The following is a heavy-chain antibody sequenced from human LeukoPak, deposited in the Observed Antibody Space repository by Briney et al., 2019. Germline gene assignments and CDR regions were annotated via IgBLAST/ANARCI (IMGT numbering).Heavy chain of an antibody. V-gene: IGHV3-23*01. Sequence: GGSLRLSCAASGFTFSSYAMSWVRQAPGKGLEWVSAISGSGGSTYYADSVKGRFTISRDNSKNTLYLQMNSLRAEDTAVYYCARDLRSYDFWSGYFNWFDPWGQGTLVTVSS. CDR2: ISGSGGST. J-gene: IGHJ5*02. D-gene: IGHD3-3*01. CDR3: ARDLRSYDFWSGYFNWFDP. CDR1: GFTFSSYA.